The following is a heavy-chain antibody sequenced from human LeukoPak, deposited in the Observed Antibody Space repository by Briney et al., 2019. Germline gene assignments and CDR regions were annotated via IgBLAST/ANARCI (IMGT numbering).Heavy chain of an antibody. CDR3: AKDRRGSYFPVGYFDL. CDR2: ISGSGGST. J-gene: IGHJ2*01. D-gene: IGHD1-26*01. CDR1: GFTFSSYA. Sequence: GGSLRLSCAASGFTFSSYAMSWVRQAPGKGLEWVSAISGSGGSTYYADSVKGRFTISRDNSKNTLYLQMNSLRAEDTAVYYCAKDRRGSYFPVGYFDLWGRGTLVTVSS. V-gene: IGHV3-23*01.